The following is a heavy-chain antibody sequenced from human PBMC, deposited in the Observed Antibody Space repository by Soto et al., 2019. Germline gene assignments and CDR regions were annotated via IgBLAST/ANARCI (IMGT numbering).Heavy chain of an antibody. Sequence: EVQLVESGGGLVQPGGSLRLSCAASGFTFSTSWMHWVRQTPGKGLVWVSHINPDGSITNYADSAKGRFTISRDNAKNTLFLQMNNLRAADTSVYFCARDIGYGGNWGQGTLVTVSS. CDR3: ARDIGYGGN. CDR1: GFTFSTSW. D-gene: IGHD3-16*01. CDR2: INPDGSIT. J-gene: IGHJ4*02. V-gene: IGHV3-74*01.